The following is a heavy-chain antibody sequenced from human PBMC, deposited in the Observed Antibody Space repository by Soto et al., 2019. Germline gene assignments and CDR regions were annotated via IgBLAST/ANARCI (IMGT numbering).Heavy chain of an antibody. CDR3: ARDFGYCSGGSCYSDY. CDR1: GATFSSYT. V-gene: IGHV1-69*04. D-gene: IGHD2-15*01. Sequence: SVKVSCKASGATFSSYTISWVRQAPGQGLEWMGRIIPILGIANYAQKFQGRVTITADKSTSTAYMELSSLRSEDTAVYYCARDFGYCSGGSCYSDYWGQGTLVTVSS. CDR2: IIPILGIA. J-gene: IGHJ4*02.